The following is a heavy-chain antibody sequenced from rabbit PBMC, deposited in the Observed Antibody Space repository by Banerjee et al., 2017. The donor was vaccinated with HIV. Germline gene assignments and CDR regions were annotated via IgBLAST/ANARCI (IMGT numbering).Heavy chain of an antibody. CDR3: ARGGGSGYYL. D-gene: IGHD1-1*01. CDR1: GLDFSSSYY. J-gene: IGHJ4*01. CDR2: IYTGSGTT. Sequence: QQQLEESGGGLVKPGGTLTLTCTASGLDFSSSYYMCWVRQAPGKGLEWIGCIYTGSGTTYYASWAKGRFTISQTSSTTVTLQMTSLTGADTATHFCARGGGSGYYLWGPGTLVTVS. V-gene: IGHV1S45*01.